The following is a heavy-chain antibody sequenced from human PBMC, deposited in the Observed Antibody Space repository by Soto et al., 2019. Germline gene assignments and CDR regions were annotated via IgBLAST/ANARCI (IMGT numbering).Heavy chain of an antibody. CDR3: ARECSSTSCYGTLDAFDI. V-gene: IGHV3-74*01. J-gene: IGHJ3*02. CDR1: GFTFSSYW. Sequence: GGSLRLSCAASGFTFSSYWMHWVRQAPGKGLVWVSRINSDGSSTSYADSVKGRFTISRDNAKNTLYLQMNSLRAEDTAVYYCARECSSTSCYGTLDAFDIWGQGTMVTVSS. D-gene: IGHD2-2*01. CDR2: INSDGSST.